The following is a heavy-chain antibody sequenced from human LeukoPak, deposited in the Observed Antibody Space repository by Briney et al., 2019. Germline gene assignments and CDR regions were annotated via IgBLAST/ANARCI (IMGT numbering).Heavy chain of an antibody. V-gene: IGHV4-59*01. CDR1: GGSISSYY. Sequence: SETLSLTCTVSGGSISSYYWSWIRQPPGKGLEWIGYIYYSGSTNYNPSLKSRVTISVDTSKNQFSLKLSSVTAADTAVYYCASQFPRGAFDIWGQGTMVTVSS. J-gene: IGHJ3*02. CDR2: IYYSGST. CDR3: ASQFPRGAFDI.